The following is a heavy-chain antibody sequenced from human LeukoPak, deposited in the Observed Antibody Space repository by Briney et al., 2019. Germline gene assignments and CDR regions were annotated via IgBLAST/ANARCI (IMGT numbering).Heavy chain of an antibody. Sequence: SVKVSCKASGGTFSSYAISWVRQAPGQGLEWMGGIIPIFGTANYAQKFQGRVTMTRDTSTSTVYMELSSLRSEDTAVYYCARDPAYYYDSSGYHSLWDYWGQGTLVTVSS. D-gene: IGHD3-22*01. V-gene: IGHV1-69*05. CDR1: GGTFSSYA. CDR3: ARDPAYYYDSSGYHSLWDY. CDR2: IIPIFGTA. J-gene: IGHJ4*02.